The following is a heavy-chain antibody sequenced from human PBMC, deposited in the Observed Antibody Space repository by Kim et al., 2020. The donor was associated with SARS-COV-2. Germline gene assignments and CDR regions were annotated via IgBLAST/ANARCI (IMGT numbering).Heavy chain of an antibody. J-gene: IGHJ6*02. V-gene: IGHV3-7*03. D-gene: IGHD3-9*01. Sequence: GGSLRLSCAASGFTFSSYWMSWVRQAPGKGLEWVANIKQGGSEKYYVDSVKGRFTISRDNAKNSLYLQMNSLRAEDTAVYYCARDPRYYDILTRAYYYYGMDVWGQGTTVTVSS. CDR3: ARDPRYYDILTRAYYYYGMDV. CDR1: GFTFSSYW. CDR2: IKQGGSEK.